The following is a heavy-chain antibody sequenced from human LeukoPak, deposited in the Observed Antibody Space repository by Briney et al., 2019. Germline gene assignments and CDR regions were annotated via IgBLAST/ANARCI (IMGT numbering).Heavy chain of an antibody. D-gene: IGHD3-10*01. J-gene: IGHJ6*03. V-gene: IGHV4-4*09. Sequence: SETLSLTCTVSGGSISSYYWSWIRQPPGKGLEWIGYIYTSGSTNYKPSLKSRVTISVDTSKNQFSLKLSSVTAADTTVYYCARLITRLGFFYYYYMDVWGKGTTVTVSS. CDR3: ARLITRLGFFYYYYMDV. CDR2: IYTSGST. CDR1: GGSISSYY.